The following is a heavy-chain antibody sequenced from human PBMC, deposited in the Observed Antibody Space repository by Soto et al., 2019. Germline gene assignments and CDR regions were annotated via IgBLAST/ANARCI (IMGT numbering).Heavy chain of an antibody. J-gene: IGHJ5*02. V-gene: IGHV1-3*01. D-gene: IGHD3-16*01. CDR2: INAGNGNT. Sequence: QVQLVQSGAEVKKPGASVKVSCKASGYTFTSYAMHWVRQAPGQRLEWMGWINAGNGNTKYSQKFQGRVTITRDTSATTAYMELSSLRSEDTAVYYCARGYGGPIGWFDPWGQGTLVTVSS. CDR3: ARGYGGPIGWFDP. CDR1: GYTFTSYA.